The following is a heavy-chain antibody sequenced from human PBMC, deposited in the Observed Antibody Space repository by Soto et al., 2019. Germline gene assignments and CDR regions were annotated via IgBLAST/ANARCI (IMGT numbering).Heavy chain of an antibody. CDR1: GGTFSSYT. CDR2: IIPILGIA. J-gene: IGHJ5*02. D-gene: IGHD3-10*01. CDR3: AKAPSYGSGSSPFS. V-gene: IGHV1-69*02. Sequence: SVKVSCKASGGTFSSYTISWVRQAPGQGLEWMGRIIPILGIANYAQKFQGRVTITADKSTSTAYMELSSLRAEDTALYYCAKAPSYGSGSSPFSWGQGTLVTVSS.